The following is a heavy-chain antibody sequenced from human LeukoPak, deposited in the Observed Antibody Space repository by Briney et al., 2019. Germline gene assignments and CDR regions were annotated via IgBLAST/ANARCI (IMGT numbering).Heavy chain of an antibody. Sequence: ASVKVSCKTSGYTFSAFYMHWVRQAPGQGLEWMGWINPNSGGTNYAQKFQGRVTMTRDTSISTAYMELSRLRSDDTAVYYCARVRSRIAAQILNYWGQGTLVTVSS. J-gene: IGHJ4*02. CDR3: ARVRSRIAAQILNY. CDR2: INPNSGGT. D-gene: IGHD6-6*01. V-gene: IGHV1-2*02. CDR1: GYTFSAFY.